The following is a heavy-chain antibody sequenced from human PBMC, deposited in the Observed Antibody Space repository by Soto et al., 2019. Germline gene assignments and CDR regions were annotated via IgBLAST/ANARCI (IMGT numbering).Heavy chain of an antibody. CDR1: GDTFTFYS. Sequence: QVQLVQSGAEVKKPGSSVRVSCKASGDTFTFYSINWLRQAPGLGLEWMGRINPILSMSNYAQRFKGRVTTTADKSTSTAYMELSSLRSEDTAMYYCASSYGSGYRAFDYWGQGALVTVSS. J-gene: IGHJ4*02. V-gene: IGHV1-69*02. CDR2: INPILSMS. CDR3: ASSYGSGYRAFDY. D-gene: IGHD3-10*01.